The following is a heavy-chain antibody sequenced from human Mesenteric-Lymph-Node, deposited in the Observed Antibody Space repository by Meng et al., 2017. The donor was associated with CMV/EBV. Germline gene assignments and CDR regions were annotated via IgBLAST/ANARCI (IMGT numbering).Heavy chain of an antibody. J-gene: IGHJ6*02. CDR3: ARGVTTRGGGLDV. CDR1: GFTFSSYS. CDR2: ISSSSSYI. V-gene: IGHV3-21*01. D-gene: IGHD5-12*01. Sequence: GGSLRPSCAASGFTFSSYSMNWVRQAPGKGLEWVSSISSSSSYIYYADSVKGRFTVSRDNSKNTLYLQMDSLRTADTAVYYCARGVTTRGGGLDVWGQGTTVTVSS.